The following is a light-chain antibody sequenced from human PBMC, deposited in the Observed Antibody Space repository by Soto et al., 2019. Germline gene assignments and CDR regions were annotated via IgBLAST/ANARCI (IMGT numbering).Light chain of an antibody. V-gene: IGKV1-33*01. CDR2: DAS. CDR1: QDISNY. Sequence: DIQMTQSPSSLSASVGDRVTITCQASQDISNYLNWYQQKPGKAPKLLIYDASNLETGVPSRFSGSGSGKDFTFTISSLQPEDIATYYCQQYDNLPRFTFGPGKKGDI. CDR3: QQYDNLPRFT. J-gene: IGKJ3*01.